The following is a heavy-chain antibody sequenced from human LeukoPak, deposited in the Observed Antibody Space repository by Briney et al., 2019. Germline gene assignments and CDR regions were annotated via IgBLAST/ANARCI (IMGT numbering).Heavy chain of an antibody. CDR2: IYTSGST. J-gene: IGHJ4*02. D-gene: IGHD3-22*01. V-gene: IGHV4-4*09. Sequence: PETLSLTCTVSGGSISSYYWSWIRQPPGKGLEWIGYIYTSGSTNYNPSLKSRVTISVDTSKNQFSLKLSSVTAADTAVYYCARYYYDSSGYLYFDCWGQGTLVTVSS. CDR3: ARYYYDSSGYLYFDC. CDR1: GGSISSYY.